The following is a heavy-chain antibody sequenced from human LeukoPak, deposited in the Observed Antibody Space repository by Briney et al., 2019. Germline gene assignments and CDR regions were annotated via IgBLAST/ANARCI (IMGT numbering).Heavy chain of an antibody. CDR2: IYYSGST. V-gene: IGHV4-30-4*01. D-gene: IGHD3-10*01. CDR1: GGSISSGDYY. J-gene: IGHJ4*02. CDR3: ARGSYYYGSGRDY. Sequence: PSQTLSLTCTVSGGSISSGDYYWGWGRQPPGKGLEWIGYIYYSGSTYYNPSLKSRVTISVDTSKNQFSLKLSSVTAADTAVYYCARGSYYYGSGRDYWGQGTLVTVSS.